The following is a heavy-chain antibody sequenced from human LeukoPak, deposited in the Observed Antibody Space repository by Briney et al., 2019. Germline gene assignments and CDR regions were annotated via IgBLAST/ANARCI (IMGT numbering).Heavy chain of an antibody. CDR3: ARGGSLAVAPHQYYFDY. J-gene: IGHJ4*02. V-gene: IGHV1-46*01. Sequence: ASVKVSCKASGGTFSSYAISWVRQAPGQGLEWMGIINPSGGSTTYAQNFQGRVTMTRDTSTSAVYMEVSSLRSEDTAVHYCARGGSLAVAPHQYYFDYWGQGTLVTVSS. CDR1: GGTFSSYA. D-gene: IGHD6-19*01. CDR2: INPSGGST.